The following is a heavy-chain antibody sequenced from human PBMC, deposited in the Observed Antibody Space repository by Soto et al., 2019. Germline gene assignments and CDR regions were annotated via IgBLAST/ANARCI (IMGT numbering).Heavy chain of an antibody. J-gene: IGHJ1*01. CDR1: GGSIISPYYF. Sequence: ASETLSLTCTVSGGSIISPYYFWVWIRQSPGKGLEWIGSVYYSGRTYYNPSLKSRVTISVDTSKNHFSLKLKSVTAADTAVYYCADGLHCGGDCPISEYFHHWGQGTLVTVSS. V-gene: IGHV4-39*02. CDR2: VYYSGRT. CDR3: ADGLHCGGDCPISEYFHH. D-gene: IGHD2-21*02.